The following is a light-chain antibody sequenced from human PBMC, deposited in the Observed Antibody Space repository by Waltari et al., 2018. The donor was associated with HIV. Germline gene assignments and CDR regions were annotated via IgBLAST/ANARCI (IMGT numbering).Light chain of an antibody. CDR1: QSIRND. CDR2: AAS. V-gene: IGKV1-17*01. Sequence: DIQMTQSPSSLSASVGDRVTITCWASQSIRNDLGWYQQRPGEAPKRLIYAASSLQSGVPSRFSGSGSVTRFTLTISRLQPEDSASYYCLQHNSYPRTFGQGTTLEIK. CDR3: LQHNSYPRT. J-gene: IGKJ2*01.